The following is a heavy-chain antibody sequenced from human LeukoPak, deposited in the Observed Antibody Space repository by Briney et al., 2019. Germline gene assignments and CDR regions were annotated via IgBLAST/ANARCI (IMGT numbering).Heavy chain of an antibody. J-gene: IGHJ6*04. V-gene: IGHV3-33*01. CDR1: GFTFSSYG. CDR2: IWYDGSNK. CDR3: AREAPRMDV. Sequence: PGRSLRLSCAASGFTFSSYGMHWVRQAPGKGLEWVAVIWYDGSNKYYADSVKGRFTISRDNSENTLYLQMNSLRAEDTAVYYCAREAPRMDVWGKGTTVTVSS.